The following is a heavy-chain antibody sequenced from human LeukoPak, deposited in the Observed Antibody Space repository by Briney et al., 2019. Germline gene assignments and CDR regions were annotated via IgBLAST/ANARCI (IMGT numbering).Heavy chain of an antibody. V-gene: IGHV4-59*01. Sequence: PSESLSLTCTVSGGSISTYYWHWIRQPPGKGLEWIGYIYFSGNTNYNPSLKRRVTISLDTSNSQFTLKLTSLTAADTAMYYCAAVGNWGSGCRWFDPWGQGTLVTASA. CDR3: AAVGNWGSGCRWFDP. CDR2: IYFSGNT. D-gene: IGHD7-27*01. CDR1: GGSISTYY. J-gene: IGHJ5*02.